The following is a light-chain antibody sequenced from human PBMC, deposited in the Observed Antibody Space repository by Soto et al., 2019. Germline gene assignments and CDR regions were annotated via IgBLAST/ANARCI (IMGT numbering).Light chain of an antibody. CDR1: QSVSSSY. J-gene: IGKJ5*01. V-gene: IGKV3-20*01. CDR2: GAS. CDR3: QHFGGTTFT. Sequence: EIVLTQSPCTLSLSPGERATLSCRASQSVSSSYLAWYQQKPGQAPRLLIYGASSWATGIPDRFSGSGSGTHFTLTISRLEPGDFAVYYCQHFGGTTFTFGQGTRLEIK.